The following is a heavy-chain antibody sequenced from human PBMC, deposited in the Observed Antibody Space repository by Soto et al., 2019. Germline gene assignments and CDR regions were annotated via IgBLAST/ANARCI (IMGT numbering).Heavy chain of an antibody. D-gene: IGHD3-16*01. CDR3: ARGTTSSYMLTPGDWFDP. V-gene: IGHV1-18*01. Sequence: ASVKVSCKASGYTFTSYGISWVRRAPGQGLEWMGWISAYNGNTNYAQKLQGRVTMTTDTSTSTAYMELRSLRSDDTAVYYCARGTTSSYMLTPGDWFDPWGQGTLVTVSS. CDR2: ISAYNGNT. J-gene: IGHJ5*02. CDR1: GYTFTSYG.